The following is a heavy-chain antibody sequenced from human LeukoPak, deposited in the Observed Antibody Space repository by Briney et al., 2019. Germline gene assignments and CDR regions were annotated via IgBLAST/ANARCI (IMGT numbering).Heavy chain of an antibody. J-gene: IGHJ6*02. CDR1: GLIFSNYG. Sequence: GRSLRLSCAASGLIFSNYGMHWVRQAPGKGLEWVAVISLDGSNKYYADSVKGRFTISRDNSKNTLYLQMKSLRAEDTAVYYCAKDLSRFYYYGVDVWGQGTTVTVSS. V-gene: IGHV3-30*18. CDR2: ISLDGSNK. CDR3: AKDLSRFYYYGVDV.